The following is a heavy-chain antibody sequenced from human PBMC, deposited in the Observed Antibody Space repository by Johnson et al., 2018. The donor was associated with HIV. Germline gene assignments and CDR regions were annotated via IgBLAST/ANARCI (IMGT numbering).Heavy chain of an antibody. CDR3: ARDRSPYSRVSLGGI. V-gene: IGHV3-30-3*01. D-gene: IGHD1-26*01. CDR1: GFNFNIYA. J-gene: IGHJ3*02. Sequence: QVQLVESGGGLVQPGRSLRLSCAASGFNFNIYAMHWVRQAPGKGLEWVSVISYDGSNKYYADSVQGRITVSRDNSKNTLSLQMDSLRPEDTAVYYCARDRSPYSRVSLGGIWGQGTMVTVSS. CDR2: ISYDGSNK.